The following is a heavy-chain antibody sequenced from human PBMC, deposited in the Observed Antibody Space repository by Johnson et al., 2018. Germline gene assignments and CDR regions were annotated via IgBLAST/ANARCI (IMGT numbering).Heavy chain of an antibody. CDR1: GFTFSSYS. CDR3: AGVYSSGWPEYFQH. D-gene: IGHD6-19*01. V-gene: IGHV3-21*01. J-gene: IGHJ1*01. CDR2: ISSSSSYI. Sequence: VQLVQSGGGVVQPGRSLRLSCAASGFTFSSYSMNWVRQAPGQGLEWVSSISSSSSYIYYADSVKGRFTISRDNAKNSLYLQMNSLGAEDTAVYYCAGVYSSGWPEYFQHWGQGTLVTVSS.